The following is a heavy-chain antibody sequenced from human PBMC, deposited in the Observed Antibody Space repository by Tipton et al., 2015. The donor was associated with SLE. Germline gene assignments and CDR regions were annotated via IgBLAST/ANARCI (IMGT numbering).Heavy chain of an antibody. Sequence: TLSLTCTVSGGSISSRDYHWGWIRQPPGKGLEWIGNIYYSGSTYYNPSLKSRVTISVDTSKNHFSLKLDSVSAADAAVYYCATHVAESPWASTKDIYYFDSWGQGTLVTVSS. J-gene: IGHJ4*02. CDR2: IYYSGST. V-gene: IGHV4-39*02. CDR3: ATHVAESPWASTKDIYYFDS. D-gene: IGHD1-14*01. CDR1: GGSISSRDYH.